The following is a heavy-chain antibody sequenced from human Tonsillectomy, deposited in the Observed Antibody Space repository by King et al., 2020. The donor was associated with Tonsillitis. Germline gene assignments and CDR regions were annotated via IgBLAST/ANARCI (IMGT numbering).Heavy chain of an antibody. CDR1: GYTFTGYY. D-gene: IGHD3-3*01. Sequence: VQLVESGAEVKKPGASVKVSCKASGYTFTGYYMHWVRQAPGRGLEWMGWINPNSGGTNYAQKFQGRVTVTWDTSITTAYLELSRLRSDDTAVYYCARGGHYYDFWCGYSNWFDPWGQGTLVTVSS. CDR2: INPNSGGT. V-gene: IGHV1-2*02. CDR3: ARGGHYYDFWCGYSNWFDP. J-gene: IGHJ5*02.